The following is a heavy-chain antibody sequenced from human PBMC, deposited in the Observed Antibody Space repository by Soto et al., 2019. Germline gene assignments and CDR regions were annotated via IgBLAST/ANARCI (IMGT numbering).Heavy chain of an antibody. D-gene: IGHD3-16*01. V-gene: IGHV4-38-2*01. CDR2: IYHSGST. Sequence: ETLSLTCAVSGYSISSGYYWGWIRQPPGKGLEWIGSIYHSGSTYYNPSLKSRVTISVDTSKNQFSLKLSSVTAADTAVYYCATTGGRVGYYGMDVWGQGTTVTVSS. CDR1: GYSISSGYY. J-gene: IGHJ6*02. CDR3: ATTGGRVGYYGMDV.